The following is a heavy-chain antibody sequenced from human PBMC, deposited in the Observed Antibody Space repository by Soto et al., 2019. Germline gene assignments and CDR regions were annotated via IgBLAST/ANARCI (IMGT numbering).Heavy chain of an antibody. Sequence: PSQTLSLTCAISGDSVSSNSAAWNWIRQSPSRGLEWLGRTYYRSKWYNDYAVSVKSRITINPDTSKNQFSLQLNSVTPEDTAVYYCARGYCSSTSCFSPFDYWGQGTLVTVSS. V-gene: IGHV6-1*01. CDR3: ARGYCSSTSCFSPFDY. D-gene: IGHD2-2*01. CDR1: GDSVSSNSAA. J-gene: IGHJ4*02. CDR2: TYYRSKWYN.